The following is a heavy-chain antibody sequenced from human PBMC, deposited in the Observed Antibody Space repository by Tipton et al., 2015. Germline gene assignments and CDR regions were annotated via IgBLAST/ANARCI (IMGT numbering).Heavy chain of an antibody. J-gene: IGHJ3*02. CDR3: ARHTPWYQGDAFNI. CDR2: IYYSGST. D-gene: IGHD6-13*01. Sequence: TLSLTCTVSGGSVSSHNYYWSWIRQAPGGGLEWIGYIYYSGSTYYNPSLKSRVTISVDTSKNQFSLKLSSVTAADTAVYYCARHTPWYQGDAFNIWGQGTMVTVSS. V-gene: IGHV4-39*01. CDR1: GGSVSSHNYY.